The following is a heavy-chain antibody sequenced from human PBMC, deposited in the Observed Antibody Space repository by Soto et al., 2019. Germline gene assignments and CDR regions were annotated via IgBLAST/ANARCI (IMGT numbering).Heavy chain of an antibody. CDR2: IYYSGST. CDR3: ARDSEGSYDFYGMDV. Sequence: QVQLQESGPGLVKPSETLSLTCTVSGGSISSYYWSWIRQPPGKGLEWIGYIYYSGSTNYNPSLKSRVDISVDSSKNQFSLKLSSVTAAETAVYYCARDSEGSYDFYGMDVWGQESTVPV. V-gene: IGHV4-59*01. CDR1: GGSISSYY. J-gene: IGHJ6*02.